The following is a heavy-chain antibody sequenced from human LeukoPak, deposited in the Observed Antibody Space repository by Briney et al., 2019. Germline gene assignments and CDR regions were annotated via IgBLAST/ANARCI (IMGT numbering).Heavy chain of an antibody. CDR2: ISGSGGST. CDR3: AGGKLERLPRNWFEP. J-gene: IGHJ5*02. Sequence: GGSLRLSCAASGFTFSSYAMSWVRQAPGKGLERVSAISGSGGSTYYADSVKGRFTISRDNSKNTLYLQMNSLRAEDTAVYYCAGGKLERLPRNWFEPWGQGTLVTVSS. CDR1: GFTFSSYA. D-gene: IGHD1-1*01. V-gene: IGHV3-23*01.